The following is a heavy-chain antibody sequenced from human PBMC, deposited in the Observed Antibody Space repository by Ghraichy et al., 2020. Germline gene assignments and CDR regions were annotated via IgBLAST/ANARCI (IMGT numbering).Heavy chain of an antibody. CDR3: ARENIPVVNYYYYYYMDV. CDR2: IDPSDSYT. CDR1: GYSFTSYW. D-gene: IGHD2/OR15-2a*01. J-gene: IGHJ6*03. Sequence: GESLNISCKGSGYSFTSYWISWVRQMPGKGLEWMGRIDPSDSYTNYSPSFQGHVTISADKSISTAYLQWSSLKASDTAMYYCARENIPVVNYYYYYYMDVWGKGTTVTVSS. V-gene: IGHV5-10-1*01.